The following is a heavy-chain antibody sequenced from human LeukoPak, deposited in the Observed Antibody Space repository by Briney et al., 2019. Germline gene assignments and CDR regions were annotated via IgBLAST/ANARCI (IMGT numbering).Heavy chain of an antibody. V-gene: IGHV3-21*01. CDR3: ARSEGSMTTVPISFDY. Sequence: PGGSLRLSCVASGFTFSTYTMNWIRQAPGRGLEWVSCISSGSSYKYYTDSVKGRFTISRDNAKNSLYLQMNSLRAEDTAVYYCARSEGSMTTVPISFDYWGQGTLVTVSS. J-gene: IGHJ4*02. D-gene: IGHD4-11*01. CDR2: ISSGSSYK. CDR1: GFTFSTYT.